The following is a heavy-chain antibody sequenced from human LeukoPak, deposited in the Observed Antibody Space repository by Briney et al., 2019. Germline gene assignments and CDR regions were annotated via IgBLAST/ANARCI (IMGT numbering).Heavy chain of an antibody. CDR3: ATYCGGDCYPYNSYYYYYGMDV. V-gene: IGHV3-23*01. J-gene: IGHJ6*02. CDR1: GFTFSSYA. Sequence: GGSLRLSCAASGFTFSSYAMSWVRQAPGKGLEWVSAISGSGGSTYYADSVKGRFTISRDNSKNTLYLQMNSLRAEDTAVYYCATYCGGDCYPYNSYYYYYGMDVWGQGTTVTVSS. CDR2: ISGSGGST. D-gene: IGHD2-21*02.